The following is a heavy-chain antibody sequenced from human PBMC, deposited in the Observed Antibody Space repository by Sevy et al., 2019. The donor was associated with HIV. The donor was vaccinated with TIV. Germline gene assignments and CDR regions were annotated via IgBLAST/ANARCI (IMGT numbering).Heavy chain of an antibody. J-gene: IGHJ6*02. CDR2: IYSDGRT. D-gene: IGHD3-22*01. Sequence: GGSLRLSCAASGLSVSDNYMNWVRQAPGKGLELVSVIYSDGRTYYPDSVKGRFSISRDNSKNTLYLHMKSLRPEDTAVYYCARDRYYDASGYYYYCYGMDVWGQGTTVTVSS. V-gene: IGHV3-66*01. CDR3: ARDRYYDASGYYYYCYGMDV. CDR1: GLSVSDNY.